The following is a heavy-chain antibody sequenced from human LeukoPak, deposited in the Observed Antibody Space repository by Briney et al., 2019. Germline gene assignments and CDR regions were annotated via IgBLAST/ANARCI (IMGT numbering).Heavy chain of an antibody. CDR3: TRDRGAYNLYDY. CDR1: GFTFSSYA. V-gene: IGHV3-23*01. CDR2: ISGSGGST. Sequence: GGSLRLSCAASGFTFSSYAMSWVRQAPGKGLEWVSAISGSGGSTYYADSVKGRFTISRDNSKNTLYLQMNSLKTEDTAVYHCTRDRGAYNLYDYWGQGTLVTVSS. J-gene: IGHJ4*02. D-gene: IGHD1-1*01.